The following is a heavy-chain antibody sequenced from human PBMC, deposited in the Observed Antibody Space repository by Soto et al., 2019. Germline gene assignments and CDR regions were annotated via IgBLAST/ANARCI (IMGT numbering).Heavy chain of an antibody. CDR3: AKGYSGYDAGLDY. Sequence: QVQLVESGGGVVQPGRSLRLSCAASGFTFSSYGMHWVRQAPGKGLEWVAVISYDGSNKYYADSVKGRFTISRDNSKYTLYLQMNSLRAEDTAVYYCAKGYSGYDAGLDYWGQGTLVTVSS. V-gene: IGHV3-30*18. CDR1: GFTFSSYG. D-gene: IGHD5-12*01. CDR2: ISYDGSNK. J-gene: IGHJ4*02.